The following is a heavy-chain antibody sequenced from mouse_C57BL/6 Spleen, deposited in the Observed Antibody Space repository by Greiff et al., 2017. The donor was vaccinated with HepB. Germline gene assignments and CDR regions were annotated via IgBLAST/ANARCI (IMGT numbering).Heavy chain of an antibody. Sequence: EVQLVESGGGLVQPGGSLSLSCAASGFTFTDYYMSWVRQPPGKALEWLGFIRNKANGYTTEYSASVKGRFTISRDNSQSILYLQMNALRAEDSATYYCARYITTAYYFDYWGQGTTLTVSS. V-gene: IGHV7-3*01. CDR1: GFTFTDYY. CDR2: IRNKANGYTT. D-gene: IGHD1-2*01. CDR3: ARYITTAYYFDY. J-gene: IGHJ2*01.